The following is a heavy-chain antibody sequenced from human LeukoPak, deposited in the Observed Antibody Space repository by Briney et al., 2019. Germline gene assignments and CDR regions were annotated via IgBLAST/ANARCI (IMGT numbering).Heavy chain of an antibody. CDR1: GGSISTYY. CDR3: ARNHGSSVYYYYGMDV. V-gene: IGHV4-59*01. J-gene: IGHJ6*02. D-gene: IGHD6-6*01. CDR2: IYFSGST. Sequence: SETLSLTCTVSGGSISTYYWSWIRQPPGKGLEWVGYIYFSGSTNYNPSLKSRGTISVDTSKNQFSLKLSSVTAADTAVYYCARNHGSSVYYYYGMDVWGQGTTVTVSS.